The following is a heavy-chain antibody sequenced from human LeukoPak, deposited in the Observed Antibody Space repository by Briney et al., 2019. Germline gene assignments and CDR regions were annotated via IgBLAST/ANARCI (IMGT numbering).Heavy chain of an antibody. J-gene: IGHJ4*02. CDR2: IIPLFGTA. V-gene: IGHV1-69*05. Sequence: SVKVSXKASGGTFSSYAISWVRQAPGQGLEWMGGIIPLFGTANYAQKFQGRLTITTDESTSTAYMELSSLRSEDTAVYYCARGFHYDSSGYYYFYWGQGTLVTVSS. CDR3: ARGFHYDSSGYYYFY. D-gene: IGHD3-22*01. CDR1: GGTFSSYA.